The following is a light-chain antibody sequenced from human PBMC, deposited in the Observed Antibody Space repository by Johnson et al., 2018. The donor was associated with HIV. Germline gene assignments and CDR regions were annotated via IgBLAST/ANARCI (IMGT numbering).Light chain of an antibody. J-gene: IGLJ1*01. CDR3: AAWGRGLSAGGV. Sequence: QSVLTQPPSVSAAPGQKVTISCSGSSSNIGNNYVSWYQQLPGAAPKLLIYDNNKRPSGIPDRFSGSKSGPSATLAITGLPTWDEADYYCAAWGRGLSAGGVFGTGTKVTVL. CDR2: DNN. CDR1: SSNIGNNY. V-gene: IGLV1-51*01.